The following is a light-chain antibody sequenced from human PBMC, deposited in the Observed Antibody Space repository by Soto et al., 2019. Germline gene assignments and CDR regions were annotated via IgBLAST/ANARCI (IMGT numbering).Light chain of an antibody. CDR1: QGITNW. V-gene: IGKV1-12*01. CDR3: QQFSSYPLT. Sequence: DIQMTQSPASVSASVGDRFTITCRASQGITNWLAWYQQKPGKAPKLLIYAASGLPSGVPSRFSGSGSGTDFTLTISRLEPEDFAVYYCQQFSSYPLTFGGGTKVDIK. CDR2: AAS. J-gene: IGKJ4*01.